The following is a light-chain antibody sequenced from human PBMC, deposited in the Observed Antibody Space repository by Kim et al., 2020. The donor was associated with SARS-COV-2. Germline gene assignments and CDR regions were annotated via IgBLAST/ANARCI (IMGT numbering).Light chain of an antibody. J-gene: IGKJ4*01. CDR2: WAS. V-gene: IGKV4-1*01. CDR1: QSVLYSSNNKNY. CDR3: QQYYSLPLT. Sequence: DIVMTQSPDSLAVSLGERATINCKSSQSVLYSSNNKNYLAWYQQKPGQPPKLLIYWASTREIGVPDRFSGSGSVTDFTLTISNLQAEDVAVYYCQQYYSLPLTFGGGTKLEI.